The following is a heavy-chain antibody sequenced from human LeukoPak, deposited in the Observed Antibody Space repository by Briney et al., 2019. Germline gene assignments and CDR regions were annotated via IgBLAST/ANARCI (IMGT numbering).Heavy chain of an antibody. D-gene: IGHD3-9*01. V-gene: IGHV4-59*01. CDR3: ARLTGYSSESWFDP. CDR1: GGSINSYY. J-gene: IGHJ5*02. CDR2: IYYSGST. Sequence: SETLSLTCTVSGGSINSYYRSWIRQPPGKGLEWTGYIYYSGSTNYNPSLKSRVTISVHTSKNQFSLKLSSVTAADTAVYYCARLTGYSSESWFDPWGQGTLVTVSS.